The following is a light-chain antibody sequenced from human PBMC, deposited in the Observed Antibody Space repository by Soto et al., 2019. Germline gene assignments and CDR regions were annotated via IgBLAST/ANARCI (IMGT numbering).Light chain of an antibody. CDR1: QSVSNNY. CDR2: GAS. Sequence: EIVLTQSPGTLSLSPGERATLSCRASQSVSNNYLAWYQQKPGQAPRLVIYGASNRATGIPDRFSGSGSGTDFNLTISRLEPEEFAVYYCQQYGSSGTFGQGTKVEIK. J-gene: IGKJ1*01. CDR3: QQYGSSGT. V-gene: IGKV3-20*01.